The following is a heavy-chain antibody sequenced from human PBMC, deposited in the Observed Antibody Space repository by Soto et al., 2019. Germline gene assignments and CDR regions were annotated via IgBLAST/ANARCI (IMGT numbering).Heavy chain of an antibody. CDR1: GFTFSSYS. Sequence: EVQLVESGGGLVQRGGSLRLSCAASGFTFSSYSMNWVRQAPGKGLEWVSYISSSSSTIYYADSVKGRFTISRDNAKNSLYLQMNSLRAEDTAVYYCARAGGLVAATPEYYYYYMDVWGKGTTVTVSS. J-gene: IGHJ6*03. D-gene: IGHD2-15*01. CDR3: ARAGGLVAATPEYYYYYMDV. V-gene: IGHV3-48*01. CDR2: ISSSSSTI.